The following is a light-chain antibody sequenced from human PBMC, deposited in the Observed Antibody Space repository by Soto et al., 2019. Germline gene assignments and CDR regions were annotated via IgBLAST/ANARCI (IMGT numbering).Light chain of an antibody. Sequence: QSALTQPASVSGSPGQAITIACTGTSSDVGGYNYVSWYQHLPGKAPKLIIYEVTNRPSGVSIRFSGSKSGNTASLTISGLQAEDEADYYCSSYTTSNTWVFGGGTQLTVL. CDR3: SSYTTSNTWV. J-gene: IGLJ3*02. V-gene: IGLV2-14*01. CDR2: EVT. CDR1: SSDVGGYNY.